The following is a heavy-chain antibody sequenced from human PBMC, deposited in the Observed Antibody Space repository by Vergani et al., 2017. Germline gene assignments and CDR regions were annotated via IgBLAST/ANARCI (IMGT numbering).Heavy chain of an antibody. CDR2: INPSGGST. V-gene: IGHV1-46*01. J-gene: IGHJ3*02. Sequence: VQLVQSGAEVKKPGASVKVSCKASGYTFTSYYMHWVRQAPGQGLEWMGIINPSGGSTSYAQKFQGRVTMTRDTSTSTVYMELSSLRSEDTAVYYCARDSDYYDSKGYAFDIWGQGTMVTVSS. CDR3: ARDSDYYDSKGYAFDI. D-gene: IGHD3-22*01. CDR1: GYTFTSYY.